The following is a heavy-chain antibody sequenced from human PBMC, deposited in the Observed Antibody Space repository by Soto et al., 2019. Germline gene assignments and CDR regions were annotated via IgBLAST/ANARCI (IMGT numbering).Heavy chain of an antibody. V-gene: IGHV3-33*01. CDR3: ARAREPEYSSAIFFDI. CDR2: IFWDSSNE. CDR1: GFSLRNHG. D-gene: IGHD5-18*01. Sequence: GGSLRLSCAASGFSLRNHGMHWVRQAPGKGLEWMTMIFWDSSNEEYADSVKGRFTISRDNSKNTLSLQMSSLTDEDTAVYYCARAREPEYSSAIFFDIWGQGALVTVSS. J-gene: IGHJ4*02.